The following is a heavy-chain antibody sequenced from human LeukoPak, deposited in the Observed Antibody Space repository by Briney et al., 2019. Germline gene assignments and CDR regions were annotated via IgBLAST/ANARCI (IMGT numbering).Heavy chain of an antibody. V-gene: IGHV4-59*11. CDR2: IYYSGST. CDR1: GVSITSHY. CDR3: ARDRRSSSGGLDY. Sequence: SSETLSLTCTVSGVSITSHYWTWIRQPPGKGLGWIAYIYYSGSTNYNPSLKSRVTISVDTSKKQVSLKLSSVTAADTAVYYCARDRRSSSGGLDYWGQGTLVTVSS. D-gene: IGHD6-19*01. J-gene: IGHJ4*02.